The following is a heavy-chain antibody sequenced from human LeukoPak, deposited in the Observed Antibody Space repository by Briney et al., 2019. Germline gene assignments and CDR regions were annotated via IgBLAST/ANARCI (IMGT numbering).Heavy chain of an antibody. D-gene: IGHD5-24*01. CDR2: IYYSGST. Sequence: SETLSLTCTVSGGSISSYYWSWIRQPPGKGLEWIRYIYYSGSTNYNPSLKSRVTISVDTSKNQFSLKLSSVTAADTAVYYCARGVATTTNWFDPWGQGTLVTVSS. CDR3: ARGVATTTNWFDP. CDR1: GGSISSYY. J-gene: IGHJ5*02. V-gene: IGHV4-59*01.